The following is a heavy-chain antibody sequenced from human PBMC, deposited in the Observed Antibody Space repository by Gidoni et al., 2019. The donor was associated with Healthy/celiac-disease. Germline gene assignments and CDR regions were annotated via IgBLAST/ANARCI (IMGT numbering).Heavy chain of an antibody. CDR1: GFTFSSSS. J-gene: IGHJ4*02. CDR2: ISSSSSYI. CDR3: ARDLVAAGD. D-gene: IGHD6-13*01. V-gene: IGHV3-21*01. Sequence: EVQLVESGGGLVKPGGSLRLSGAASGFTFSSSSMNWVRQAPGKGLEWVSSISSSSSYIYYADSVKGRFTISRDNAKNSLYLQMNSLRAEDTAVYYCARDLVAAGDWGQGTLVTVSS.